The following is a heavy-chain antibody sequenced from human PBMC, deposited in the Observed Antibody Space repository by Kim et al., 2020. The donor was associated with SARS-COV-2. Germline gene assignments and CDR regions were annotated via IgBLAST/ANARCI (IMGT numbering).Heavy chain of an antibody. J-gene: IGHJ4*02. CDR2: ISSSGSKI. V-gene: IGHV3-48*03. CDR3: ARDDFRDNGEY. Sequence: GGSLRLSCTASGFTFSSYEMNWVRQAPGKGLEWVSYISSSGSKIYYADSVKGRFTISRDNAKNSLYLQMNSLRAEDTAVYYCARDDFRDNGEYWGQGTLVTVSS. CDR1: GFTFSSYE. D-gene: IGHD1-20*01.